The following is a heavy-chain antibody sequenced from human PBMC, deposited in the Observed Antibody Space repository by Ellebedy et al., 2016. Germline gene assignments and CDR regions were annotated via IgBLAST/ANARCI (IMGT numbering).Heavy chain of an antibody. V-gene: IGHV3-23*01. CDR1: GFTVSSNY. Sequence: GESLKISCAVSGFTVSSNYMSWVRQAPGKGLEWVSAVVGSGERTFYADSVKGRFTISRDNSKNRLYLQMSSLKVEDTATYYCANVGGSGTHYNGYWGQGTLVTVSS. J-gene: IGHJ4*02. CDR2: VVGSGERT. D-gene: IGHD3-10*01. CDR3: ANVGGSGTHYNGY.